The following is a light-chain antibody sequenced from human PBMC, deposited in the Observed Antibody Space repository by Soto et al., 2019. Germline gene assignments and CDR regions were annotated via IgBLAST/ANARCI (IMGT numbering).Light chain of an antibody. CDR3: QQVYSYPFT. CDR1: QAISTY. J-gene: IGKJ3*01. V-gene: IGKV1-9*01. CDR2: AAS. Sequence: DIPLTQSPSFLSASVGDRVIITCRASQAISTYLAWYQQKPGKAPNLLIYAASTLQSGVPSRFSGSGSGTEFTLTISSLQPEDFATYYCQQVYSYPFTFGPGTKVDIK.